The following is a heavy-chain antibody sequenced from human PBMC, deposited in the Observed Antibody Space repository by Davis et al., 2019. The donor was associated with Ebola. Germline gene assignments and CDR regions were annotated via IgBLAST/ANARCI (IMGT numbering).Heavy chain of an antibody. CDR3: ASLRRTITGMDDGFDI. CDR2: IYPTDSDT. V-gene: IGHV5-51*01. Sequence: GESLKISCEGSGYTFNMYWIGWVRQMPGKGLEWMGIIYPTDSDTRYSPSFQGQVTISADKSISTAYLQWSSLKASDTAMYYCASLRRTITGMDDGFDIWGQGTKVTVSS. D-gene: IGHD2-8*02. CDR1: GYTFNMYW. J-gene: IGHJ3*02.